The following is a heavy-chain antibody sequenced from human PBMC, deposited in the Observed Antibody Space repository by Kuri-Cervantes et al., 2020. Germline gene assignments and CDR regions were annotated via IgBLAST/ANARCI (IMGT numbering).Heavy chain of an antibody. V-gene: IGHV4-61*01. CDR1: GASISSGSYY. CDR2: IYYSGST. CDR3: ARRTNWGSRGYYMDV. Sequence: SETLSLTCTLSGASISSGSYYWAWIRQPPGRGLEWIGYIYYSGSTNYNPSLKSRVTISVDTSKNQFSLKLRSVTAADTAVYYCARRTNWGSRGYYMDVWGKGTTVTVSS. D-gene: IGHD7-27*01. J-gene: IGHJ6*03.